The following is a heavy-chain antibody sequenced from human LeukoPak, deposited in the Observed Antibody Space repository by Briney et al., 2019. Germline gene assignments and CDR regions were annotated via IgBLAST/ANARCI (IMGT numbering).Heavy chain of an antibody. CDR3: AHPKYDFWSGYPTPFDY. CDR2: ISSSSSTI. Sequence: GGSLRLSCAASGFTFSSYSMSWVRQAPGKGLEWVSYISSSSSTIYYAGSVKGRFTISRDNSKNTLYLQMNSLRAEDTAVYYCAHPKYDFWSGYPTPFDYWGQGTLVTVSS. D-gene: IGHD3-3*01. J-gene: IGHJ4*02. CDR1: GFTFSSYS. V-gene: IGHV3-48*01.